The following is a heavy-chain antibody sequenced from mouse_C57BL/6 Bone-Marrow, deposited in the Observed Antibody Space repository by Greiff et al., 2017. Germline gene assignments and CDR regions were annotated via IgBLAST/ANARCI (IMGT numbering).Heavy chain of an antibody. CDR2: INPYNGGT. V-gene: IGHV1-19*01. Sequence: EVQLVESGPVLVKPGASVKMSCKASGYTFTDYYMNWVKQSHGKSLEWIGVINPYNGGTSYNQKFKGKATLTVDKSSSTAYMELNSLTSEDSAVYYCARFYSNYVDYFDYWGQGTTLTVSS. D-gene: IGHD2-5*01. CDR3: ARFYSNYVDYFDY. J-gene: IGHJ2*01. CDR1: GYTFTDYY.